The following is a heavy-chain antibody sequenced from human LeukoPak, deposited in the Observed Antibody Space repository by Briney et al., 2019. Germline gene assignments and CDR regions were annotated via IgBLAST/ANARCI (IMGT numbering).Heavy chain of an antibody. J-gene: IGHJ4*02. CDR1: GFTFSSYA. Sequence: GGSLRLSCAASGFTFSSYAMSWVRQAPGKGLEWVSAISGSGGSTYYADSVKGRFTISRDNSKNTLYLQMNSLRAEDTAVYYCAKRKAMAAAGTYYFDYWGQGTLVTVSS. V-gene: IGHV3-23*01. CDR2: ISGSGGST. D-gene: IGHD6-13*01. CDR3: AKRKAMAAAGTYYFDY.